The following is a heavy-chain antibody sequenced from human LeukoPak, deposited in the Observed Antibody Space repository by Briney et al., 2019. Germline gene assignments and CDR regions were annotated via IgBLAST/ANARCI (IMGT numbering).Heavy chain of an antibody. V-gene: IGHV4-59*01. Sequence: SETLSLTCTVSGGSISSYYWSWIRQPPGKGLEWIGYIYYSGSTNYNPSLKSRVTISVDTSKNQFSLKLSFVTAADTAVHYCARVTGLAAAESWGQGTLVTVSS. CDR3: ARVTGLAAAES. D-gene: IGHD6-13*01. CDR2: IYYSGST. J-gene: IGHJ4*02. CDR1: GGSISSYY.